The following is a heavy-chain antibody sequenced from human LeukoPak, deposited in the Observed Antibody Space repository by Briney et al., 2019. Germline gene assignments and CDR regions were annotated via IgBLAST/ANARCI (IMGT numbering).Heavy chain of an antibody. CDR2: ISYDGSNK. Sequence: GRSLRLSCAASGFTFSSYAMHWVRQAPGKGLEWVAVISYDGSNKYYADSVKGRFTISRDNSKNTLYLQMNSLRAEDTAVYYCAKEIFSGYDSGRAFDIWGQGTMVTVSS. CDR1: GFTFSSYA. CDR3: AKEIFSGYDSGRAFDI. J-gene: IGHJ3*02. D-gene: IGHD5-12*01. V-gene: IGHV3-30*04.